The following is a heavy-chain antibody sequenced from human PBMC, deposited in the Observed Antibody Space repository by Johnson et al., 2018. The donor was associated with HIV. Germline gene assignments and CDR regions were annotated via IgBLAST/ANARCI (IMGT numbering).Heavy chain of an antibody. CDR2: ISWHRGSI. CDR3: ARDSYSGGGSYS. J-gene: IGHJ3*01. V-gene: IGHV3-9*01. Sequence: VQLVESGGGLVQPGRSLRLSCAASGFTFDDYAMHWVRPAPGKGLEWVSGISWHRGSIGYVDSVKGRFTISRDNAKNSLYLQMNSLRVEDTAVYYCARDSYSGGGSYSWGQGTMVTVSS. D-gene: IGHD1-26*01. CDR1: GFTFDDYA.